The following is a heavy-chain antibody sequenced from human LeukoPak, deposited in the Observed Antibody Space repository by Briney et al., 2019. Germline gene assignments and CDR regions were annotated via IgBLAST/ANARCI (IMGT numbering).Heavy chain of an antibody. V-gene: IGHV4-39*07. CDR3: ARKYSSVWFDP. D-gene: IGHD6-19*01. CDR2: INHSGST. Sequence: KPSQTLSLTCTVSGGSISSGSYYWSWIRQPPGKGLEWIGEINHSGSTNYNPSLKSRVTISVDTSKNQFSLKLSSVTAADTAVYYCARKYSSVWFDPWGQGTLVTVSS. CDR1: GGSISSGSYY. J-gene: IGHJ5*02.